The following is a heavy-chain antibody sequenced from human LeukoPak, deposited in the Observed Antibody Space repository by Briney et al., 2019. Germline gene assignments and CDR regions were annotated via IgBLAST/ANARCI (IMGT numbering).Heavy chain of an antibody. V-gene: IGHV3-74*01. J-gene: IGHJ4*02. CDR1: GFTFSSYW. D-gene: IGHD3-9*01. Sequence: GGSLRLSCAASGFTFSSYWMHWVRQAPGKGLVWVSRINTDGSSTSYADSVKGRFTISRDNAKNSLYLQMNSLRAEDTAVYYCARDRTRYFDWLLYGLDYWGQGTLVTVSS. CDR2: INTDGSST. CDR3: ARDRTRYFDWLLYGLDY.